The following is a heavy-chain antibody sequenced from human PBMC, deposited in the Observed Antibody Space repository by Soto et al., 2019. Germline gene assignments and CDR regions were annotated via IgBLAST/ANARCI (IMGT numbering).Heavy chain of an antibody. CDR3: AKVSSSWYAGFFDL. Sequence: GGSLILSCTASGFTFSRGAMTWVRQAPGKGLEWVSGLSDSGGSIYYADSVKGRFTISRDNSMNTLYLQMNTLRAEDTAVYYCAKVSSSWYAGFFDLWGQGTLVTVSS. V-gene: IGHV3-23*01. CDR2: LSDSGGSI. D-gene: IGHD6-13*01. J-gene: IGHJ4*02. CDR1: GFTFSRGA.